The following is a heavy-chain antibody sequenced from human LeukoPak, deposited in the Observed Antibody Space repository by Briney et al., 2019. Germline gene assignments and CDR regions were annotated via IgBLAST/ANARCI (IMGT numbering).Heavy chain of an antibody. CDR1: GFTFNSYG. CDR2: TSYDGSDE. V-gene: IGHV3-30*18. J-gene: IGHJ6*02. Sequence: GRSLRLSCSASGFTFNSYGMHWVRQTPGRGLEWVAVTSYDGSDEYYADSVKGRFTISRDNSKNTLYLQMNSLRAEDTAVYNCAKANGAHYYYYYGMDVWGQGTTVTVSS. CDR3: AKANGAHYYYYYGMDV. D-gene: IGHD4-17*01.